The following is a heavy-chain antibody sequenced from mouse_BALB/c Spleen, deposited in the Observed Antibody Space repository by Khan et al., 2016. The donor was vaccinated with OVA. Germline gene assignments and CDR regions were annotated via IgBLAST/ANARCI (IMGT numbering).Heavy chain of an antibody. CDR3: VRDGAYHRNDGWFAY. J-gene: IGHJ3*01. CDR2: INPSNGYT. V-gene: IGHV1-4*01. D-gene: IGHD2-14*01. CDR1: GYTFTSYT. Sequence: VELVESGAELARPGASVKMSCKASGYTFTSYTIHWIKERPGQGLEWIGNINPSNGYTNYNQKFKDKATLTTDKSSTTAYLQLSSLTSDDSAVXNCVRDGAYHRNDGWFAYWGQGTLVTVSA.